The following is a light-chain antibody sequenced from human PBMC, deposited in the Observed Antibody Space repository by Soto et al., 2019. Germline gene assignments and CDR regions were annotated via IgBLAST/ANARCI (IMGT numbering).Light chain of an antibody. CDR2: DAS. J-gene: IGKJ3*01. Sequence: EIVMTQSPATLSVSPGERATLSCRASQSISTNLAWYQQKPGQAPRLLLYDASTRATDIPPRFSGSGSGTEFTLTISSLQSEDFAVYYCQHFNSWHPFFTLGPGTKVDIK. CDR3: QHFNSWHPFFT. CDR1: QSISTN. V-gene: IGKV3-15*01.